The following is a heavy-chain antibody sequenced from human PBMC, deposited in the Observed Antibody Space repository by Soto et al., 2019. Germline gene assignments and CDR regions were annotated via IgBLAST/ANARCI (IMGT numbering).Heavy chain of an antibody. V-gene: IGHV3-7*01. CDR3: ARGHYGMDV. CDR2: IKEDGSEK. CDR1: GFTFSSDW. J-gene: IGHJ6*02. Sequence: EVQLVESGGGLVQPGGSLRLSCAASGFTFSSDWISWVRQAPGKGLEWVANIKEDGSEKYYVDSVKGRFTISRDNAKNSYLQMNSLRAEDTAVYYCARGHYGMDVWGQGTTVTVSS.